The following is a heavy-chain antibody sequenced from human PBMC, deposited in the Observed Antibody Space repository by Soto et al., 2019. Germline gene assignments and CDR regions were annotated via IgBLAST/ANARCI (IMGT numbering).Heavy chain of an antibody. CDR1: GFTFSSYE. J-gene: IGHJ4*02. CDR2: ISSSGSTI. CDR3: ARVPAPWSPFGNHFDY. V-gene: IGHV3-48*03. D-gene: IGHD3-16*01. Sequence: GGYLRLSCAASGFTFSSYEMNWVRQAPGKGLEWVSYISSSGSTIYYADSVKGRFTISRDNAKNSLYLQMNSLRAEDTAVYYCARVPAPWSPFGNHFDYCAQGTLVT.